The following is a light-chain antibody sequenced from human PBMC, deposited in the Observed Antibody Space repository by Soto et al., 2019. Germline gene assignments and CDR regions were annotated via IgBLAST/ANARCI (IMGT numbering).Light chain of an antibody. V-gene: IGLV2-11*01. Sequence: QSALTQPRSVSGSPGQSVTISCTGTNSDIGGYNYVSWYQQHPGKAPKVMIYDVSRRPSGVPDRFSGSKSGNTASLTISGLQAEDEADYFCCSYAGTSTFWVFGGGTKLTVL. CDR3: CSYAGTSTFWV. CDR1: NSDIGGYNY. J-gene: IGLJ3*02. CDR2: DVS.